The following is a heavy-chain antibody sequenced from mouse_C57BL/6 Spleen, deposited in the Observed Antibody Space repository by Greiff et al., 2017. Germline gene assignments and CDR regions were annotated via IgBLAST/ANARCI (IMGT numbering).Heavy chain of an antibody. CDR3: ARWAGTLYYLDY. D-gene: IGHD4-1*01. CDR1: GYTFTSHW. J-gene: IGHJ2*01. CDR2: IDPYDSET. V-gene: IGHV1-52*01. Sequence: QVQLQQPGAELVRPGSSVKLSCKASGYTFTSHWMHWVKQRPIQGLEWIGNIDPYDSETHYNQKFKDKATLTVDKSSSTAYMQLSSLTSEDSAVYYCARWAGTLYYLDYWGQGTTLTVSS.